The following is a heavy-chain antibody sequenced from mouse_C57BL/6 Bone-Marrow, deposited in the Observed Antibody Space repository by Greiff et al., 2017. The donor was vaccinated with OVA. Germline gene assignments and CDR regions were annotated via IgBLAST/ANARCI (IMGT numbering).Heavy chain of an antibody. J-gene: IGHJ4*01. CDR1: GFTFSDYG. Sequence: DVMLVESGGGLVQPGGSLKLSCAASGFTFSDYGMAWVRQAPRKGPEWVAFLSNLAYSIYYADTVTGRFTISRENAKNTLYLEMSSLRSEDTAMYYCARGTVPSMDYWGQGTSVTVSS. CDR2: LSNLAYSI. D-gene: IGHD1-1*01. V-gene: IGHV5-15*01. CDR3: ARGTVPSMDY.